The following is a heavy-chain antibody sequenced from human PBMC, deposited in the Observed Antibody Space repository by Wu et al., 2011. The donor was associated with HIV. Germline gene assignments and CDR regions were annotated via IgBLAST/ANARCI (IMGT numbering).Heavy chain of an antibody. J-gene: IGHJ6*03. D-gene: IGHD2-2*01. CDR1: GNTFSGYA. V-gene: IGHV1-69*14. CDR3: ARSGVSAEYYFYYMKS. CDR2: ILPMFGST. Sequence: QVQLVQSGAEVKKAGSSVKVSCKASGNTFSGYAVSWVRQAPGQGLEWMGGILPMFGSTNYARKFQGRVTITADKSATTVYMELRSLRSEDTAMYYCARSGVSAEYYFYYMKSGAKGTTVTVSS.